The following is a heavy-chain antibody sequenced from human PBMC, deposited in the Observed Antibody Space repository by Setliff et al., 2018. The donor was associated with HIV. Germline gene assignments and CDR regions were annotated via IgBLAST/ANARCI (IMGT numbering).Heavy chain of an antibody. D-gene: IGHD6-19*01. J-gene: IGHJ4*02. CDR2: VHHSGST. V-gene: IGHV4-34*01. Sequence: PSETLSLTCAVYGGSLSGFYWSWIRQPPGKGLEWIGEVHHSGSTHYNPSLKRRVTISVDTSKNQVSLRLSPVTSLRVDDTAVYYCAKANPYSSGWAGFDSWGQGTLVTVSS. CDR3: AKANPYSSGWAGFDS. CDR1: GGSLSGFY.